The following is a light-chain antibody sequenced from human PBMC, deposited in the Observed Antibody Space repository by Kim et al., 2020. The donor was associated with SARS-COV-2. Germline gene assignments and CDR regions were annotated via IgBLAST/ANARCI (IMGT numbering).Light chain of an antibody. Sequence: SASVGDRVAITCRASQSVSTSLAWFQQKPGKAPKVLIYRASTLKSGVPSRFSGSGAGTEFTLTISSLQPDDSATYYCQQYDNYHGNFGQGTKLEI. V-gene: IGKV1-5*03. CDR1: QSVSTS. J-gene: IGKJ2*02. CDR3: QQYDNYHGN. CDR2: RAS.